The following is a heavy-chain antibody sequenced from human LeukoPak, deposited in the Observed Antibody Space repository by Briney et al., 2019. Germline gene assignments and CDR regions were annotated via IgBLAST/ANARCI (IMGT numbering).Heavy chain of an antibody. D-gene: IGHD3-10*01. CDR3: ARDGYGSGSYGWFDP. CDR1: GGSISSYY. V-gene: IGHV4-59*01. Sequence: SETLSLTCTVSGGSISSYYWSWIRQTPGKGLEWIGNIYSGSTNYNPSFESRVTVSLDTSKNQISLRLTSVTAADTALYYCARDGYGSGSYGWFDPWGQGTLVTVSS. J-gene: IGHJ5*02. CDR2: IYSGST.